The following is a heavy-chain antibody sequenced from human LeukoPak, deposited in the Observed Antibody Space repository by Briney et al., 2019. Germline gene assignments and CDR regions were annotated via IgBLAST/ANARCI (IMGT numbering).Heavy chain of an antibody. CDR3: AKTPRGVMATIYGDY. D-gene: IGHD5-24*01. CDR2: ISGSGGST. CDR1: GFTFSSYA. V-gene: IGHV3-23*01. J-gene: IGHJ4*02. Sequence: GGSLRLSCAASGFTFSSYAMSWVRQAPGKGLEWVSAISGSGGSTYYADSVKGRFTISRDNSKNTLYLQMNSLRAEDTAVYYCAKTPRGVMATIYGDYWGQGTLVTVSS.